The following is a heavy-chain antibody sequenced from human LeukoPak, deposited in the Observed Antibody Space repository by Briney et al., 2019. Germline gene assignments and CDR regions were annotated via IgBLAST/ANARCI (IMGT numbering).Heavy chain of an antibody. J-gene: IGHJ4*02. CDR3: AKDATGWSRDY. D-gene: IGHD2-15*01. CDR1: GFTFSSYW. CDR2: INSDGSST. Sequence: GGSLRLSCAASGFTFSSYWMHWVRQAPGKGLVWVSRINSDGSSTSYADSVKGRFTISRDNAKNTLYLQMNSLRVEDTAVYYCAKDATGWSRDYWGQGSLVTVSS. V-gene: IGHV3-74*01.